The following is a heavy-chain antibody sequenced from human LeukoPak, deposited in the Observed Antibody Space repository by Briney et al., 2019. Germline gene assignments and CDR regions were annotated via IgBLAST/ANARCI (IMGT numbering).Heavy chain of an antibody. J-gene: IGHJ5*02. D-gene: IGHD6-13*01. Sequence: PSQTLSLTCTVSGGSISSGGYYWSWIRQHPGKGLEWIGYIYYSGSTYYNPSLKSRVTISVDTSKNQFSLKLSSVTAADTAVYYCARGPVSWYSSSWGDQAYNWFDPWGQGTLVTVSS. CDR2: IYYSGST. CDR3: ARGPVSWYSSSWGDQAYNWFDP. V-gene: IGHV4-31*03. CDR1: GGSISSGGYY.